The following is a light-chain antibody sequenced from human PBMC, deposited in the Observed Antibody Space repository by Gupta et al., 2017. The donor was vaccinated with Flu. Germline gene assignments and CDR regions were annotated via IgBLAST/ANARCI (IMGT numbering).Light chain of an antibody. CDR3: HYDCNSWT. CDR1: QSVSSSY. V-gene: IGKV3-20*01. Sequence: EIVLTQSPGTLSLAPGERATLSCRASQSVSSSYFAWYQQKPGKAPRLLIYGASIRDIGTTDRFSGCGEAKDFTPTSSLREDEDSAAYYIHYDCNSWTFGPGTKVEIK. CDR2: GAS. J-gene: IGKJ1*01.